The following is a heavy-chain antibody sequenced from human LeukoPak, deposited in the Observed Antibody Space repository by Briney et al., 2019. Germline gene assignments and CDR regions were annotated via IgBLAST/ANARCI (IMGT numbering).Heavy chain of an antibody. CDR2: INPNSGGT. D-gene: IGHD2-2*01. CDR1: GYTFTGYY. J-gene: IGHJ3*02. CDR3: AIDLIGVPAAPGAFDI. V-gene: IGHV1-2*02. Sequence: ASVKVSCKASGYTFTGYYMHWVPQAPGQGLEWMGWINPNSGGTNYAQKFQGRVTMTRDTSISTAYMELSRLRSDDTAVHYCAIDLIGVPAAPGAFDIWGQGIMVTVSS.